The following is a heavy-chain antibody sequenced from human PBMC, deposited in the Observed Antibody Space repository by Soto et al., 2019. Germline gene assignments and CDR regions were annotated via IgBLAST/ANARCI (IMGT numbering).Heavy chain of an antibody. D-gene: IGHD4-17*01. Sequence: SETLSLTCTVSGGSISSGGYYWSWIRQHPGKGLEWIGYIYYSGSTYYNPSLKSRVTISVDTSKNQFSLKLSSVTAADTAVYYCARAVDYGDYVWSFDYWGQGTLVTVSS. V-gene: IGHV4-31*03. J-gene: IGHJ4*02. CDR2: IYYSGST. CDR3: ARAVDYGDYVWSFDY. CDR1: GGSISSGGYY.